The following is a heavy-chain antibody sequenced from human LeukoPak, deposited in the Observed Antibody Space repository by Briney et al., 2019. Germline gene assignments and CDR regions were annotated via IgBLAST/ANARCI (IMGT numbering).Heavy chain of an antibody. D-gene: IGHD2-15*01. V-gene: IGHV4-39*01. CDR2: IYYSGST. CDR3: ARLLGAATDPFDY. CDR1: GGSISSSTYY. Sequence: LETLSLTCTVSGGSISSSTYYWGWIRQPPGKGLEWIGSIYYSGSTYYNPSLKSRVSISVDTSQNQFSLKVTSVTAADTAVYYCARLLGAATDPFDYWGQGTLVTVSS. J-gene: IGHJ4*02.